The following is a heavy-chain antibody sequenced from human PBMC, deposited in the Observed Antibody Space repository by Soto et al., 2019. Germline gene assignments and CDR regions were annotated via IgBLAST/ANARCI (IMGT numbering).Heavy chain of an antibody. V-gene: IGHV1-18*01. Sequence: ASVKVSCKASGYTFTSYGISWVRQAPGQGLEWMGWISAYNGNTNYAQKLQGRVTMTTDTSTSTAYMELRSLRSDDTAVYYCARVGGKDTIFGVVLMRTNWFDPCGPAPLVTVS. J-gene: IGHJ5*02. CDR2: ISAYNGNT. CDR1: GYTFTSYG. D-gene: IGHD3-3*01. CDR3: ARVGGKDTIFGVVLMRTNWFDP.